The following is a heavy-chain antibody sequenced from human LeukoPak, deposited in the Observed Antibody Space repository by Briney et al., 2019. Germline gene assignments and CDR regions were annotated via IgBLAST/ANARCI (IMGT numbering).Heavy chain of an antibody. Sequence: SSETLSLTCTVSGGSISSYYWSWIRQPPGKGLEWIGYIYYSGSTNYNPSLKSRVTISVDTSKNQFSLKLSSVTAADTAVYYCARTTMVRGVIMTFDYWGQGTLVTVSS. CDR3: ARTTMVRGVIMTFDY. J-gene: IGHJ4*02. D-gene: IGHD3-10*01. CDR1: GGSISSYY. V-gene: IGHV4-59*12. CDR2: IYYSGST.